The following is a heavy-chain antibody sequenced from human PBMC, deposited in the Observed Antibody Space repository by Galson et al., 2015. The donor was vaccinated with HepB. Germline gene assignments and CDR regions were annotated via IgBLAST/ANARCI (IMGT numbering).Heavy chain of an antibody. CDR3: ARSYYGSSSYYPDDAFDL. CDR1: GYTFSSYG. Sequence: SVKVSCKASGYTFSSYGISWVRQAPGQGLEWMGWISAHNGNTVYAQRLQGRVTMTTDTLTSTAYMELRSLRSDDAAIYYCARSYYGSSSYYPDDAFDLWGQGTMVDVSS. CDR2: ISAHNGNT. V-gene: IGHV1-18*01. D-gene: IGHD3-22*01. J-gene: IGHJ3*01.